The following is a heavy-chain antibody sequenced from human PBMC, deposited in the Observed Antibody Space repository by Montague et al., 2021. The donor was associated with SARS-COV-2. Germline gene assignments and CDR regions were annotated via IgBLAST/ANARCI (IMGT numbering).Heavy chain of an antibody. Sequence: TLSLTCTVSGGSISSGSYYWSWIRQPAGKGLEWIGRIYTSGSTNYNPSLKSRVTISVDTSKNQFSLKLSSVTAADTAVYYCARAPDLDTAMVIYYYGMDVWGQGTTVTVSS. D-gene: IGHD5-18*01. V-gene: IGHV4-61*02. J-gene: IGHJ6*02. CDR1: GGSISSGSYY. CDR3: ARAPDLDTAMVIYYYGMDV. CDR2: IYTSGST.